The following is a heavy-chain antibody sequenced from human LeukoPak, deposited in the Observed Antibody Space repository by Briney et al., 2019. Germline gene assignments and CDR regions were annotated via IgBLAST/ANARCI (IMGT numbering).Heavy chain of an antibody. D-gene: IGHD6-19*01. CDR3: ARRDSSGWYPGAFDI. CDR1: GYSFTSYW. J-gene: IGHJ3*02. CDR2: IYPGDSDT. Sequence: PGESLKISCKGSGYSFTSYWIGWVRQMPGKGLEWMGIIYPGDSDTRYSPSFQGQVTISADKSISTAYLQWSSLKASDTAMYYCARRDSSGWYPGAFDIWGQGTMVTVSS. V-gene: IGHV5-51*01.